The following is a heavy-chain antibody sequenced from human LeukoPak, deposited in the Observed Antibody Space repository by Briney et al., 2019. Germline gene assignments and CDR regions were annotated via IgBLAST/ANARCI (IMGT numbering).Heavy chain of an antibody. Sequence: GGSLRLSCAASGFIFSSYEMNWVRQASGKGLEWISYISSSGTTMYYADSVKGRFTISRDNAKNSLYLQITSLRAEDTAVYYCVREGESSGYFDFWGQGTLVTVSS. CDR2: ISSSGTTM. D-gene: IGHD3-16*01. V-gene: IGHV3-48*03. CDR3: VREGESSGYFDF. CDR1: GFIFSSYE. J-gene: IGHJ4*02.